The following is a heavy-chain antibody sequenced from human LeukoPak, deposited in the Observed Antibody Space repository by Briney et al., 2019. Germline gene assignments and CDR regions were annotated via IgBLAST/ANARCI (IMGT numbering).Heavy chain of an antibody. CDR3: ARLHSGIYLDY. V-gene: IGHV3-66*04. J-gene: IGHJ4*02. CDR2: IYSGGST. CDR1: GFIVSSNY. D-gene: IGHD1-26*01. Sequence: GGSLRLSCAASGFIVSSNYMSWVRQAPGKGREWVSVIYSGGSTYYADSVKGRFTISRDNSKNTLYLQMNSLRAEDTAVYYCARLHSGIYLDYWGQGTLVTVSS.